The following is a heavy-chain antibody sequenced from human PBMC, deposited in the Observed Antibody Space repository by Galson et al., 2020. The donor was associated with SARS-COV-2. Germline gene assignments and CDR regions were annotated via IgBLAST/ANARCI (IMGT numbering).Heavy chain of an antibody. CDR3: AKQYSGSYYDPFDY. D-gene: IGHD1-26*01. Sequence: GSLRLSCAASGFSYNSFCMNWVRQAPGKGLEWVAVISYDGSNKYYADSVKGRFTISRDNSKNTLYLQMNSLRAEDTAVYYCAKQYSGSYYDPFDYWGQGTLVTVSS. CDR2: ISYDGSNK. V-gene: IGHV3-30*18. CDR1: GFSYNSFC. J-gene: IGHJ4*02.